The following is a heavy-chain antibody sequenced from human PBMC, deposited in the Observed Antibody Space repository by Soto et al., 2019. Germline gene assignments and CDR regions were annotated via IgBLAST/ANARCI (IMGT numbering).Heavy chain of an antibody. CDR1: GCTFTSYA. D-gene: IGHD1-7*01. V-gene: IGHV1-3*05. CDR2: INAGNGNT. CDR3: ARARWNYGYNY. Sequence: QVQLVQSGAEEKKLGASVKVSCKAYGCTFTSYAMHWVRQAPGQRLEWMGWINAGNGNTKYSQKFQGRVTITRDTSASTAYMELSSLRSEDTAVYYCARARWNYGYNYWGQGTLVTVSS. J-gene: IGHJ4*02.